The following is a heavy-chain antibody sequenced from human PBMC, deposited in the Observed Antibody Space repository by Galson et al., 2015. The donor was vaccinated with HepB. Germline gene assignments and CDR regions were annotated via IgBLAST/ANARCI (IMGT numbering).Heavy chain of an antibody. D-gene: IGHD3-3*01. CDR1: GMTFSAYS. V-gene: IGHV3-48*04. J-gene: IGHJ6*01. CDR3: ARGEKRQQLIRPYFFGMDV. CDR2: INSRSDKV. Sequence: SLRLSCAGSGMTFSAYSMNWVRQTPGKGLEWISYINSRSDKVYYAGSVRGRFTISRNNAVDSVYLEMSNLRVEDTAVYFCARGEKRQQLIRPYFFGMDVWGPGTTVTVSS.